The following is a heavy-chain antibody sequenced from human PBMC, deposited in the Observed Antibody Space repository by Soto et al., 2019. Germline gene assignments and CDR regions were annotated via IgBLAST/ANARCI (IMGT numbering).Heavy chain of an antibody. V-gene: IGHV3-30*04. CDR3: ARDRSIAADDWFDD. Sequence: SQGLSSTASETTFSSHAIPWVRQAPGKGLEWVTVTSYDGSNKYYADSVRGRFTISRDNSKNTLYLQINSLRAEDTDVYYCARDRSIAADDWFDDWGQGTLVTVSS. CDR2: TSYDGSNK. CDR1: ETTFSSHA. J-gene: IGHJ5*02. D-gene: IGHD6-6*01.